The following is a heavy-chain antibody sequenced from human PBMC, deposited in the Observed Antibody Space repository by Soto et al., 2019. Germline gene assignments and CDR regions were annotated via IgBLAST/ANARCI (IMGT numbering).Heavy chain of an antibody. V-gene: IGHV4-59*08. CDR3: ARHDFWTHITDY. CDR1: GGSISSYY. D-gene: IGHD3-3*01. Sequence: QVQLQESGPGLVKPSETLSLTCTVSGGSISSYYWSWIRQPPGKGLEWIGYIYYSGSTNYNPSLKSRVTISVDTSKNQFSLKLSSVTAADTAVYYCARHDFWTHITDYWCQGTLVTVSS. CDR2: IYYSGST. J-gene: IGHJ4*02.